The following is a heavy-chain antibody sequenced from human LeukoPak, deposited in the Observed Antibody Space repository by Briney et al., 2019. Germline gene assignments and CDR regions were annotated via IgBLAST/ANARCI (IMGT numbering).Heavy chain of an antibody. D-gene: IGHD6-13*01. CDR3: AKDMYSSSWYSRNFDY. Sequence: PGRSLRLSCAASGFTFDDYAMHWVRQAPGKGLEWVSGISWNSGSIGYADSVKGRFTISRDNAKNSLYLQMNSLRAEDMALYYRAKDMYSSSWYSRNFDYWGQGTLVTVSS. CDR2: ISWNSGSI. J-gene: IGHJ4*02. CDR1: GFTFDDYA. V-gene: IGHV3-9*03.